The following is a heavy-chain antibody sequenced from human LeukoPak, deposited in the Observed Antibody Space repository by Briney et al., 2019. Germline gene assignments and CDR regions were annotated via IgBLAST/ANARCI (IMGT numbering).Heavy chain of an antibody. CDR2: IYYSGST. Sequence: SETLSLTGTVSGGSISSSSYYWSWIRQPPGKGLEWIGYIYYSGSTNYNPSLKSRVTISVDTSKNQFSLKLSSVTAADTAVYYCARGDIEMATITYDYWRQGTLVTVSS. V-gene: IGHV4-61*01. D-gene: IGHD5-24*01. CDR3: ARGDIEMATITYDY. J-gene: IGHJ4*02. CDR1: GGSISSSSYY.